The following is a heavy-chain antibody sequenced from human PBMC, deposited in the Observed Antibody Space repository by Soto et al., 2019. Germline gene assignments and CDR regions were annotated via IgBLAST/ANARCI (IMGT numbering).Heavy chain of an antibody. D-gene: IGHD2-15*01. CDR1: GYTFTGYY. CDR3: ARDDPRWPAHGMDV. J-gene: IGHJ6*02. Sequence: QVQLVQSGAEVKKPGASVKVSCKASGYTFTGYYMHWVRQAPGQGLAWMGWINPNSGGTNYAQKFQGRFTMTRDTSISTAYMELSRLRSDDTAVYYCARDDPRWPAHGMDVWGQGTTVTVSS. V-gene: IGHV1-2*02. CDR2: INPNSGGT.